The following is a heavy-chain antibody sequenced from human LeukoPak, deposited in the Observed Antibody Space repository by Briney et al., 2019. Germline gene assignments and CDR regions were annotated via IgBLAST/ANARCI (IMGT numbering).Heavy chain of an antibody. CDR2: INPNSGGT. Sequence: ASVKVSCKASGYTFTGYYMYWVRQAPGQGLEWMGWINPNSGGTNYAQKFQGRVTMTRDTSISTAYMELSRLRSDDTAVYYCARMRSGWSYYYYYMDVWGKGTTVTVSS. V-gene: IGHV1-2*02. D-gene: IGHD6-19*01. CDR1: GYTFTGYY. CDR3: ARMRSGWSYYYYYMDV. J-gene: IGHJ6*03.